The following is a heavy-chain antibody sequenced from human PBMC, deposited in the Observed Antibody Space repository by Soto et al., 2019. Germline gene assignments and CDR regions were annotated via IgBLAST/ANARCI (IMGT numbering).Heavy chain of an antibody. CDR2: IYHSGST. V-gene: IGHV4-30-2*01. D-gene: IGHD3-22*01. J-gene: IGHJ4*02. CDR1: GGSISSSDYY. Sequence: SETLSLTCTVSGGSISSSDYYWGWIRQPPGKGLEWIGYIYHSGSTYYNPSLKSRVTISVDKSNNQFSLKLSSVTAADTAVYYCARDSLHGYYFESWGQGTLVTVSS. CDR3: ARDSLHGYYFES.